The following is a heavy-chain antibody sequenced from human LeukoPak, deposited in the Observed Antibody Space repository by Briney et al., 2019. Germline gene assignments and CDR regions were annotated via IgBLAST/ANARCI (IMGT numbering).Heavy chain of an antibody. CDR2: INHSGST. V-gene: IGHV4-34*01. CDR3: ARGRIAAAGTGVRDDY. Sequence: SETLSLTCAVYGGSFSGYYWSWIRQPPGKGLEWIGEINHSGSTNYNPSLKRRVTISVDTSKNQFSLKLSSVTAADTAVYYCARGRIAAAGTGVRDDYWGQGTLVTVSS. D-gene: IGHD6-13*01. J-gene: IGHJ4*02. CDR1: GGSFSGYY.